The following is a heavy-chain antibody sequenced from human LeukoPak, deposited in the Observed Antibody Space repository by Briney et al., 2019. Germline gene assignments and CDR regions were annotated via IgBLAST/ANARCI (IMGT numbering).Heavy chain of an antibody. CDR3: ARGYFGGTYYYYYYMDV. J-gene: IGHJ6*03. D-gene: IGHD3-16*01. CDR1: GGSISSYY. Sequence: SETLSLTCTVSGGSISSYYWSWIRLPPGEGLEWIGYIYYNGSTNYNPSLKSRVTISVDTSKNQFSLKLSSVTAADTAVYYCARGYFGGTYYYYYYMDVWGKGTTVTVSS. V-gene: IGHV4-59*01. CDR2: IYYNGST.